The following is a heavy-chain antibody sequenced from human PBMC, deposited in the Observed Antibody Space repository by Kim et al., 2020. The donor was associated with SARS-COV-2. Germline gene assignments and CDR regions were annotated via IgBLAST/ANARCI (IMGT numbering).Heavy chain of an antibody. Sequence: GGSLRLSCAASGFTFSTYAMSWVRQAPGKGLEWVSAINGRGTTYYEDSMMGRFTISRNNSKNTLYLQMNSLRAEESAVYYCAKALGYSSGRYQGYYFDYLGQGTLVTVSS. CDR1: GFTFSTYA. CDR3: AKALGYSSGRYQGYYFDY. D-gene: IGHD6-19*01. CDR2: INGRGTT. V-gene: IGHV3-23*01. J-gene: IGHJ4*02.